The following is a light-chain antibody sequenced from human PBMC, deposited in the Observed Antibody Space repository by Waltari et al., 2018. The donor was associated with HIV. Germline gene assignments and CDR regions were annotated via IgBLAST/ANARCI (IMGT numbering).Light chain of an antibody. V-gene: IGLV4-69*01. J-gene: IGLJ3*02. CDR3: QTWGTGIRV. CDR2: VNSDGSH. Sequence: QLVLTQSPSASASLGASVKLTCTLSSGHSTYAIPCHQQQPEKGPRYLMKVNSDGSHSKGDGIPDRFSGSSSGSERYLIISSLQSEDEADYYCQTWGTGIRVFGGGTKLTVL. CDR1: SGHSTYA.